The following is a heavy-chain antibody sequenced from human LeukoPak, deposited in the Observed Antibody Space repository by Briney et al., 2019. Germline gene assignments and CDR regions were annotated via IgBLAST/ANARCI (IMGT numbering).Heavy chain of an antibody. D-gene: IGHD1-26*01. J-gene: IGHJ4*02. CDR1: GYRFTSYW. CDR2: IYPGDSDT. V-gene: IGHV5-51*01. Sequence: VESLKISCKGSGYRFTSYWIAWVRQMPGKGLEWMGIIYPGDSDTRYSPSFQGQVTISTDKSISTAYLQWSSLKASDTAIYFCARPSNWELLPDYWGQGTLVTVSS. CDR3: ARPSNWELLPDY.